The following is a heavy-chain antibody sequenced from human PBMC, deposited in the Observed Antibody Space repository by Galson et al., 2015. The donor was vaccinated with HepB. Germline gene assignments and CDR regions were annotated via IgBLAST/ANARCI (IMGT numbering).Heavy chain of an antibody. CDR2: ISGSGGST. D-gene: IGHD6-13*01. J-gene: IGHJ4*02. CDR3: ARKAIAAAGNIDY. Sequence: SLRLSCAASGFTFSSYAMSWVRQAPGKGLEWVSAISGSGGSTYYADSVKGRFTISRDNAKNSLYLQMNSLRAEDTAVYYCARKAIAAAGNIDYWGQGTLVTVSS. V-gene: IGHV3-23*01. CDR1: GFTFSSYA.